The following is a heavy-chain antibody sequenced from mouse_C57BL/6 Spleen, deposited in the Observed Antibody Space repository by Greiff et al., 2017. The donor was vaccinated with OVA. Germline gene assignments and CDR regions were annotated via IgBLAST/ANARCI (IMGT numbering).Heavy chain of an antibody. D-gene: IGHD1-1*01. CDR3: ARGGSSYGDFDY. Sequence: EVKVVESGGGLVKPGGSLKLSCAASGFTFSDYGMHWVRQAPEKGLEWVAYISSGSSTIYYADTVKGRFTISRDKAKNTLFLQMTRLRSEDTAMYYCARGGSSYGDFDYWGQGTTLTVSS. CDR2: ISSGSSTI. CDR1: GFTFSDYG. J-gene: IGHJ2*01. V-gene: IGHV5-17*01.